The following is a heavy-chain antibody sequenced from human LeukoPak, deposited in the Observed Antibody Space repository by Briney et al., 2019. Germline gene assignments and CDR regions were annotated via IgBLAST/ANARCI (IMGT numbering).Heavy chain of an antibody. J-gene: IGHJ4*02. CDR1: GFTFSSYS. Sequence: GGSLRLSCSASGFTFSSYSMNWVRQAPGKGLEWVSYISSSTTIYSADSVKGRFTISRDNAKNSLYLQMNSLGVADTAVYYCARGPYKDFWSGYSDYWGQGTLVTVSS. V-gene: IGHV3-48*01. D-gene: IGHD3-3*01. CDR2: ISSSTTI. CDR3: ARGPYKDFWSGYSDY.